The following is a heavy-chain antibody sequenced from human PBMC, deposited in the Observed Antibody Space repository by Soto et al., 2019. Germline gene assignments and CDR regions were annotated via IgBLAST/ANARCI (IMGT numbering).Heavy chain of an antibody. Sequence: SVKVSCKASVGTFSSYAISWVRLAPGQGLEWMGGIIPIFGTANYAQKFQGRVTITADESTSTAYMELSSLRSEDTAVYYCASEGYCSGGSCYPRPMDVWGQGTTVTVSS. CDR2: IIPIFGTA. V-gene: IGHV1-69*13. CDR3: ASEGYCSGGSCYPRPMDV. J-gene: IGHJ6*02. CDR1: VGTFSSYA. D-gene: IGHD2-15*01.